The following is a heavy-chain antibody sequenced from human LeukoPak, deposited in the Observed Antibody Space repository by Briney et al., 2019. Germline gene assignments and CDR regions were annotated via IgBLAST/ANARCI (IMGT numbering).Heavy chain of an antibody. CDR3: ARSRCSASTSCYYFFFFDS. D-gene: IGHD2-2*01. CDR1: GGTFSSYA. J-gene: IGHJ4*02. CDR2: IIPIFGTA. V-gene: IGHV1-69*13. Sequence: GASVKVSCKASGGTFSSYAISWVRQAPGQGLEWMGGIIPIFGTANYAQKFQGRVTITADESTSTAYMELSSLRSEDTAVYYCARSRCSASTSCYYFFFFDSWGQGTLVTVSS.